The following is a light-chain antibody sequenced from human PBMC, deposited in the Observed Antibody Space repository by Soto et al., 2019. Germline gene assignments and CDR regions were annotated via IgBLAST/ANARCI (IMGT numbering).Light chain of an antibody. CDR1: QSVSSN. V-gene: IGKV3-15*01. Sequence: EIVMTQSPANLSVSPGERATLSCRASQSVSSNLAWYQQKPGQAPRLLIYGASTRATGIPARLSGSGSGTEFTLTISRLQSEEFAVYYCQQYNNWPPITFGQGTRLEIK. CDR3: QQYNNWPPIT. CDR2: GAS. J-gene: IGKJ5*01.